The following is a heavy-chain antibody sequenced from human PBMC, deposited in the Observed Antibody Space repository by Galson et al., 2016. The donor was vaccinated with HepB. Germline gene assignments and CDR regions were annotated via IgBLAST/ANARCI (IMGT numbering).Heavy chain of an antibody. CDR1: NDSITYYY. J-gene: IGHJ5*02. Sequence: SETLSLTCTVSNDSITYYYWSWIRQPPGKGLEWIGYVSSSGSTNYAPSFRSRVTISVDTSKSRFSLRLTSVTAADTGVYYCGRLAHWRFAWGQGILVTVAS. CDR2: VSSSGST. D-gene: IGHD1-1*01. V-gene: IGHV4-59*08. CDR3: GRLAHWRFA.